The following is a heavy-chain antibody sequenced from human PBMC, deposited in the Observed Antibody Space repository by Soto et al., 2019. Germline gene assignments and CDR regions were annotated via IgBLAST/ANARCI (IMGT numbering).Heavy chain of an antibody. Sequence: EVQLLESGGGLVQPGGSLRLSCAASGFTFSSYAMSWVRQAPGKGLEWVSAISGSGGSTYYADSVKGRFTISRDNSKNTLYLQMNSLRAEDTAVYYWAKAGERTIAARPGWFDPWGQGTLVTVSS. V-gene: IGHV3-23*01. J-gene: IGHJ5*02. CDR2: ISGSGGST. CDR1: GFTFSSYA. CDR3: AKAGERTIAARPGWFDP. D-gene: IGHD6-6*01.